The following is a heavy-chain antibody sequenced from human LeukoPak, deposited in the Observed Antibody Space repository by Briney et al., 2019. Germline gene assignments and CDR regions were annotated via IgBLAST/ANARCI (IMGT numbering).Heavy chain of an antibody. J-gene: IGHJ4*02. CDR3: ASGVTIFGVVRFDC. Sequence: GGSLRLFCAASGFTFEDYGMSWARQAPGKGLEWVSGINWNGGSTGYADSVKGRFTISRYNAKNSLYLQMNSLRAEYRAVYYCASGVTIFGVVRFDCWGRGTAVTVSS. CDR2: INWNGGST. CDR1: GFTFEDYG. D-gene: IGHD3-3*01. V-gene: IGHV3-20*04.